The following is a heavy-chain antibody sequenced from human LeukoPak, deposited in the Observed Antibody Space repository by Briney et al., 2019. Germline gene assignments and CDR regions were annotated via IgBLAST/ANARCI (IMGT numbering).Heavy chain of an antibody. V-gene: IGHV1-46*01. CDR2: INPSGGST. CDR1: GYTLTSYY. CDR3: ARALDSSGYPDAFDI. Sequence: ASVKVSCKASGYTLTSYYMHWVRQAPGQGLEWMGIINPSGGSTSYAQKFQGRVTMTRDTSTSTVYMELSSLRSEDTALYYCARALDSSGYPDAFDIWGQGTMVTVSS. J-gene: IGHJ3*02. D-gene: IGHD3-22*01.